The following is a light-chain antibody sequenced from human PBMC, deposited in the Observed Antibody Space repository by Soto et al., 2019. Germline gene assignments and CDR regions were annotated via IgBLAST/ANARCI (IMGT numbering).Light chain of an antibody. CDR1: QSILHSNRYNY. CDR2: LGS. CDR3: MQALQTPIT. J-gene: IGKJ5*01. Sequence: DMVMTQSPLSLPVTPGEPASTSSRCSQSILHSNRYNYLDWYLQKPGQSPQXLIYLGSNRASGVPDRFSGSGSGTDCTLKISRVEAEDFGVYYCMQALQTPITFGQGTRLEIK. V-gene: IGKV2-28*01.